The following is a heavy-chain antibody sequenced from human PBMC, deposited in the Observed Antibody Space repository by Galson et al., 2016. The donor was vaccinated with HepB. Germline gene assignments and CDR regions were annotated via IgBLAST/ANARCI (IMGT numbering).Heavy chain of an antibody. CDR1: GFTFSTSY. CDR3: VREGGCDSCQSGGFDS. V-gene: IGHV3-33*01. D-gene: IGHD2-2*01. J-gene: IGHJ5*01. CDR2: IWSDGSG. Sequence: SLRLSCAASGFTFSTSYMHWVRQAPGKGLEWVAIIWSDGSGDYADPVRARFTISRDSSKSTLYLQMNRLRVDDTAVYSCVREGGCDSCQSGGFDSWGQGTLVTVSS.